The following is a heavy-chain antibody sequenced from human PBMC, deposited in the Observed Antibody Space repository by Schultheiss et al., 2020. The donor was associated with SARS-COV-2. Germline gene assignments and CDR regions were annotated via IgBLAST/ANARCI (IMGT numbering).Heavy chain of an antibody. V-gene: IGHV1-69*13. D-gene: IGHD6-13*01. Sequence: SVKVSCKASGYTFTSYGISWVRQAPGQGLEWMGGIIPIFGTANYAQKFQGRVTITADESTSTAYMELRSLRSDDTAVYYCARDSSSWYETAWFDPWGQGTLVTVSS. CDR1: GYTFTSYG. J-gene: IGHJ5*02. CDR3: ARDSSSWYETAWFDP. CDR2: IIPIFGTA.